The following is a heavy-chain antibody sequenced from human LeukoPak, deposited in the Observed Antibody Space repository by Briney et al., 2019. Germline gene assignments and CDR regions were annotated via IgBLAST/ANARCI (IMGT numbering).Heavy chain of an antibody. CDR1: GFTFNSYS. V-gene: IGHV3-48*01. CDR2: ISSSRSTI. Sequence: GVSLRLFCGAPGFTFNSYSMNWVRQAPGKGREGVSYISSSRSTIYYADSVKGRFTISRDNAKNSLYLQMNSLRAEDTAVYYCARAQSSYSYDFDYWGQGTLVTVSS. D-gene: IGHD5-18*01. J-gene: IGHJ4*02. CDR3: ARAQSSYSYDFDY.